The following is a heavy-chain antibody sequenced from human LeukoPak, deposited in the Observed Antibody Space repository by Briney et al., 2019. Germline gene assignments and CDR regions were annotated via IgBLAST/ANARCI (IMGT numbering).Heavy chain of an antibody. CDR2: INQSGRT. CDR3: ARALTLYSSSSVRAGPKKYYFDY. Sequence: SGTLSLACAVYGGSFSGYYWSWIRQPPGKGLEWSGEINQSGRTNYNPSLKSRVTISVDTSKNQFSLKLSSVTAADTAVYYCARALTLYSSSSVRAGPKKYYFDYWGQGTLVTVSS. CDR1: GGSFSGYY. J-gene: IGHJ4*02. V-gene: IGHV4-34*01. D-gene: IGHD6-13*01.